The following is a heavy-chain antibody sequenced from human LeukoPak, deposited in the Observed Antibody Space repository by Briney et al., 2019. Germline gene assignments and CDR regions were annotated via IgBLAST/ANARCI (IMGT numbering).Heavy chain of an antibody. V-gene: IGHV1-18*01. CDR1: GYTFTSYG. J-gene: IGHJ3*02. D-gene: IGHD3-22*01. Sequence: ASVKVSCKASGYTFTSYGISWVRQAPGQGLEWMGWISAYNGNTNYAQKLQGRVTMTTDTSTSTAYMELRSLRSDDTAVYYCARANYYDNIGYSRGAFDIWGQGTMATVSS. CDR3: ARANYYDNIGYSRGAFDI. CDR2: ISAYNGNT.